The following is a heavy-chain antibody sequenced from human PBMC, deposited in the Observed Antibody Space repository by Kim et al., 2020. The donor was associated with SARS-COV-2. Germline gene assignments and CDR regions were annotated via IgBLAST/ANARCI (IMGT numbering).Heavy chain of an antibody. CDR1: GFTFSSYA. Sequence: GGSLRLSCAASGFTFSSYAMHWVRQAPGKGLEWVAVISYDGSNKYYADSVKGRFTISRDNSKNTLYLQMNSLRAEDTAVYYCARDYYDSSGYIVPFDYWG. D-gene: IGHD3-22*01. V-gene: IGHV3-30-3*01. J-gene: IGHJ4*01. CDR3: ARDYYDSSGYIVPFDY. CDR2: ISYDGSNK.